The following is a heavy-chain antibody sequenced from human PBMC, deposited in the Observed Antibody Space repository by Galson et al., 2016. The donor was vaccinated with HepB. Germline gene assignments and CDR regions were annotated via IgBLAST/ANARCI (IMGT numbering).Heavy chain of an antibody. Sequence: SLRLSCAVSGFTFDTYGIHWVRQAPGKRLQWVAVVWNAGDIHSYADSVKGRFTISRDKSKNMVFLHMDSLRVDDTARYYCAGDIGKASQLDSWGQGTLVGVSS. J-gene: IGHJ1*01. V-gene: IGHV3-33*01. CDR2: VWNAGDIH. D-gene: IGHD1-1*01. CDR3: AGDIGKASQLDS. CDR1: GFTFDTYG.